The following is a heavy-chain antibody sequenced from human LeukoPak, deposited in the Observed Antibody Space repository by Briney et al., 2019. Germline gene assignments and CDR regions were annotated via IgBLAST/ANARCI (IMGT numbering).Heavy chain of an antibody. Sequence: PGGSLRLSCGASGFTFNTYSMSWVRQAPGKGLEWVSFISSGSHYIYYADSVKRRFTISRHNTKHSLFLQMNSLRAEDTAVYYCARGSLSSGSHYGDYWGQGTLVTVAS. CDR3: ARGSLSSGSHYGDY. CDR2: ISSGSHYI. CDR1: GFTFNTYS. J-gene: IGHJ4*02. D-gene: IGHD3-10*01. V-gene: IGHV3-21*01.